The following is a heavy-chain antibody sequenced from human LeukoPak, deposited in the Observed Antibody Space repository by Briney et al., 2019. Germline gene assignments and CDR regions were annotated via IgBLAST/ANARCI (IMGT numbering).Heavy chain of an antibody. D-gene: IGHD4-17*01. CDR3: ARDTVIGSGGRWTNNWFDP. V-gene: IGHV3-33*01. CDR2: IWYDGSNK. Sequence: GRSLRLCSAASGFTFSSYGMHWVRQAPGKGLEWVAVIWYDGSNKYYADSVKGRFTISRDNSKNTLYLQMNSLRAEDTAVYYCARDTVIGSGGRWTNNWFDPWGQGTLVTVSS. J-gene: IGHJ5*02. CDR1: GFTFSSYG.